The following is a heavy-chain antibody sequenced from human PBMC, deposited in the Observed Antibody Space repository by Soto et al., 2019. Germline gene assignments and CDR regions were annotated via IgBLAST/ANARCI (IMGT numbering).Heavy chain of an antibody. D-gene: IGHD4-17*01. CDR2: ISVYNGNT. J-gene: IGHJ4*02. Sequence: VASVKVSCKASGYTFNSAGVAWVRQAPGQGLEWMGWISVYNGNTNFAQKFQGRVIMTTDTSTSTAYMELRSLRSNDTAVYYCARDRSPNFGDYARFDYWGQGTLVTVSS. CDR1: GYTFNSAG. CDR3: ARDRSPNFGDYARFDY. V-gene: IGHV1-18*01.